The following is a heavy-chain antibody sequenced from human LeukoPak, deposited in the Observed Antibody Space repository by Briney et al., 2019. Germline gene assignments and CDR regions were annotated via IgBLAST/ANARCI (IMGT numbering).Heavy chain of an antibody. V-gene: IGHV4-38-2*02. CDR2: IYHSGNS. CDR3: ARLWFGDFGGIDY. CDR1: GYSISSGHY. J-gene: IGHJ4*02. Sequence: SETLSLICTVSGYSISSGHYWGWIRQPPGKELGWIGSIYHSGNSYYNPSLKSRVTISVDTSKNQFSLKLSSVTAADTAVYYCARLWFGDFGGIDYWGQGIQVTVSS. D-gene: IGHD3-10*01.